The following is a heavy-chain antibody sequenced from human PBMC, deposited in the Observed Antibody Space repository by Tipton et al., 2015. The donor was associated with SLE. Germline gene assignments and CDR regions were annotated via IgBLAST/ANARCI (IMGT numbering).Heavy chain of an antibody. D-gene: IGHD4-17*01. J-gene: IGHJ4*02. V-gene: IGHV1-2*02. CDR2: INPNSRGT. CDR1: GYTFTGYY. Sequence: QLVQSGPEVKKPGASVKVSCKASGYTFTGYYIHWVRQAPGQGLEWMGWINPNSRGTNYAQEFQGRVTMTRDTSTSTHYMELSSLTFEDTAVYYCARAHGDAGIGYWGQGTLVTVSS. CDR3: ARAHGDAGIGY.